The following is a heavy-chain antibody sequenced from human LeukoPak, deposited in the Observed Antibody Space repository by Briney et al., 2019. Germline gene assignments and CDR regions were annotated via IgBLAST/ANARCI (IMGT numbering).Heavy chain of an antibody. CDR3: AKQGLSWGQQYYYDTSGRQIDY. CDR2: ISGSGGST. V-gene: IGHV3-23*01. J-gene: IGHJ4*02. Sequence: GGSLRLSCAASGFTFSSYAMSWVRQAPGKGLEWVSAISGSGGSTYYAGSVKGRFTISRDNSKNTLYLQMNSLRAEDTAVYYCAKQGLSWGQQYYYDTSGRQIDYWGQGTLVTVSS. D-gene: IGHD3-22*01. CDR1: GFTFSSYA.